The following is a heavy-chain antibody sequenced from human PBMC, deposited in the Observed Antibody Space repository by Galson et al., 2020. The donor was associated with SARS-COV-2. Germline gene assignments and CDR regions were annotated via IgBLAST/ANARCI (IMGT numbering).Heavy chain of an antibody. J-gene: IGHJ6*02. V-gene: IGHV1-18*04. CDR2: ISAYNGNT. Sequence: ASVKVSCKASGYTFTSYGISWVRQAPGQGREWMGWISAYNGNTNYAQKLQGRVTMTTDTSTSTAYMELRSLRSADTAVYYCARGIVVVPAAMPSYYYYGMDVWGQGTTVTVSS. CDR3: ARGIVVVPAAMPSYYYYGMDV. CDR1: GYTFTSYG. D-gene: IGHD2-2*01.